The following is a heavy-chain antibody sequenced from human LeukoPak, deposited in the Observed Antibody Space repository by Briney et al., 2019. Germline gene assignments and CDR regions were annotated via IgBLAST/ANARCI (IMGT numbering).Heavy chain of an antibody. V-gene: IGHV4-4*07. J-gene: IGHJ4*02. CDR2: IYTTGT. D-gene: IGHD5-18*01. CDR3: ARGHLLYSYGLLIGSHFDY. Sequence: PSETPSLTCTVSGGSVTNYYWSWIRQPAGKGLEWIGRIYTTGTGANPSLTSRVTLSLDTAKNKFSLKLSSVTAADTAVYYCARGHLLYSYGLLIGSHFDYWGQGTLVTVSS. CDR1: GGSVTNYY.